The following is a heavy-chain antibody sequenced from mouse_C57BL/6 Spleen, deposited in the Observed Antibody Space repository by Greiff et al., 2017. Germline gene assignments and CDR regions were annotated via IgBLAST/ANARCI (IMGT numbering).Heavy chain of an antibody. CDR2: IYPGSGNT. CDR1: GYTFTDYY. D-gene: IGHD4-1*01. V-gene: IGHV1-84*01. Sequence: QVQLQQSGPELVKPGASVKISCKASGYTFTDYYINWVKQRPGQGLEWIGWIYPGSGNTKDNEQFKGKATLTVDTSSSTAYMQLSSLTSEDSAVYVCAWEHLQPRGDYWGQGTTLTVSS. CDR3: AWEHLQPRGDY. J-gene: IGHJ2*01.